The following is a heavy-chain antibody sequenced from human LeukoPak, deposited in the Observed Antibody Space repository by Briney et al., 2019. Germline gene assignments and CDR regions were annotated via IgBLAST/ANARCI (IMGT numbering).Heavy chain of an antibody. Sequence: GGSLRLSCVASGFNFDEYAMNWVRQAPGKGQEWISCIYRDSSVKHYADSVRGRFTVSRDNAKNSVYLQMNSLRAEDTAVYFCARYGSGSNYRDPFDSWGQGTLVTVSS. V-gene: IGHV3-48*01. CDR1: GFNFDEYA. CDR2: IYRDSSVK. J-gene: IGHJ4*02. CDR3: ARYGSGSNYRDPFDS. D-gene: IGHD3-10*01.